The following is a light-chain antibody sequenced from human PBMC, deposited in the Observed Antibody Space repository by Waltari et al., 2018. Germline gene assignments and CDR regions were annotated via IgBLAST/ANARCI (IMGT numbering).Light chain of an antibody. CDR3: QVWDDVTDSGV. Sequence: YVLTQPPPVSVDPGKTARLTCGGDNIGSKSVNWYQQKPGQAPVLVMFYDSDRPSQIPEGFSGSNAGNTATLTISWVEAGDEADYHCQVWDDVTDSGVFGGGTKLTVL. CDR2: YDS. J-gene: IGLJ3*02. CDR1: NIGSKS. V-gene: IGLV3-21*04.